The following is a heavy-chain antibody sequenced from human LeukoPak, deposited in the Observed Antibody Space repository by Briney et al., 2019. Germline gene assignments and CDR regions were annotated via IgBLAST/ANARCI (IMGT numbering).Heavy chain of an antibody. Sequence: SETLSLTCTVSGGSISSSSYYWGWIRQPPGNGLEWIGSIYYSGSTYYNPSLKSRVTISVDTSKNQFSLKLSSVTAADTAVYYCARARRDAFDIWGQGTMVTVSS. J-gene: IGHJ3*02. CDR1: GGSISSSSYY. V-gene: IGHV4-39*01. CDR3: ARARRDAFDI. CDR2: IYYSGST.